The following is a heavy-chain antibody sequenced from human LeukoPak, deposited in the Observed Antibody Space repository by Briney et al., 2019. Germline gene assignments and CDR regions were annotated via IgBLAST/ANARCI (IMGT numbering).Heavy chain of an antibody. J-gene: IGHJ4*02. CDR1: GGSISRHY. D-gene: IGHD6-19*01. V-gene: IGHV4-4*07. Sequence: SETLSLTCTVSGGSISRHYRSWIRQPAGKGLEWIGRIYSSGNTNYNPSLNSRVTMSVDTSKNQFSLKLTSVTAADTAVYYCARVLTAVAGPYYFDFWGQGTLVTVS. CDR2: IYSSGNT. CDR3: ARVLTAVAGPYYFDF.